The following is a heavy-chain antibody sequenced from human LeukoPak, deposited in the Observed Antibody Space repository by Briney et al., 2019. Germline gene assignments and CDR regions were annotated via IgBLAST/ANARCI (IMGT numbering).Heavy chain of an antibody. J-gene: IGHJ4*02. CDR1: GGSFSGYY. CDR2: INHSGST. V-gene: IGHV4-34*01. D-gene: IGHD3-3*01. Sequence: TSETLSLTCTVYGGSFSGYYWSWIRQPPGKGLEWIGEINHSGSTNYNPSLKSRVTISVDTSKNQFSLKLSSVTAADTAVYYCARGPGITIFGVVRGGPFRYWGQGTLVTVSS. CDR3: ARGPGITIFGVVRGGPFRY.